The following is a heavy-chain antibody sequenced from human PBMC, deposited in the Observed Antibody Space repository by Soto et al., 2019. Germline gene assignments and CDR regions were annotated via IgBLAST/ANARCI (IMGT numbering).Heavy chain of an antibody. D-gene: IGHD5-12*01. CDR1: GFTFSNYA. V-gene: IGHV3-23*01. J-gene: IGHJ3*02. CDR3: AKDFVSGNRIYDPFDI. Sequence: EVQLLEAGGGLVQPGGSLRLSCATSGFTFSNYAMNCVRQAPGKGLEWVSVIGTGGFTYYADSVKGRFTVSRDNSKNTLHLQMDSLRAEDTALYYCAKDFVSGNRIYDPFDIWGQGTMVTVSS. CDR2: IGTGGFT.